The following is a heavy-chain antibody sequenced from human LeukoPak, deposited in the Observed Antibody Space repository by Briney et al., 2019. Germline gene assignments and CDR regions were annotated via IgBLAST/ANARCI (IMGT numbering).Heavy chain of an antibody. Sequence: GGSLRLSCAASGFTFSGYGMHWVRQAPGKGLEWVAFIRYDGSNKYYADSVKGRFTISRDNAKKSLYLQMNSLRAEDTALYYCAKEASGSYGYRRWGYFDYWGQGTLVTVSS. J-gene: IGHJ4*02. V-gene: IGHV3-30*02. D-gene: IGHD3-10*01. CDR2: IRYDGSNK. CDR3: AKEASGSYGYRRWGYFDY. CDR1: GFTFSGYG.